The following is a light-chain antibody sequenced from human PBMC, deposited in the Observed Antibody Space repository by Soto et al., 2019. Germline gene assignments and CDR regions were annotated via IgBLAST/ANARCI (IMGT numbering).Light chain of an antibody. Sequence: EIALTQSPDTLSLSPGERATLSCRASQSVSSYLAWYQQKPGQAPRLLIYGASSRATGIPDRFSGSGSGTDFTLTISRLEPEDFAVYYCQQYGSSPQTFGQGTKVDIK. J-gene: IGKJ1*01. V-gene: IGKV3-20*01. CDR1: QSVSSY. CDR2: GAS. CDR3: QQYGSSPQT.